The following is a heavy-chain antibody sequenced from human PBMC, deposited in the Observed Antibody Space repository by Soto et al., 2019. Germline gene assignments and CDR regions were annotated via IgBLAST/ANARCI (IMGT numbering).Heavy chain of an antibody. D-gene: IGHD5-12*01. V-gene: IGHV3-23*01. CDR2: IDLSGSGT. Sequence: PGGSLIISCAASGRTFSNYSLTWVRQAPGKGLEWVSAIDLSGSGTYYADSVKGRFTISRDNSKNTVYLQMNSLRAEDTAVYYCARDPAVGGYDYYYYGMDVWGQGTTVNVSS. J-gene: IGHJ6*02. CDR3: ARDPAVGGYDYYYYGMDV. CDR1: GRTFSNYS.